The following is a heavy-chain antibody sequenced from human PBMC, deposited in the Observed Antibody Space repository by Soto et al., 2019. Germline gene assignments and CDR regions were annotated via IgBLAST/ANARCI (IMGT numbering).Heavy chain of an antibody. CDR2: MNPNSGNT. CDR1: GYTFTSYD. CDR3: ARGKQYDFWSGPDV. J-gene: IGHJ6*04. Sequence: QVQLVQSGAEVKKPGASVKVSCKASGYTFTSYDINWVRQATGQGLEWMGWMNPNSGNTGYAQKFQGRVTMTRNTSISTAYMELRSLRSEDTAVYYCARGKQYDFWSGPDVWGKGTTVTVSS. V-gene: IGHV1-8*01. D-gene: IGHD3-3*01.